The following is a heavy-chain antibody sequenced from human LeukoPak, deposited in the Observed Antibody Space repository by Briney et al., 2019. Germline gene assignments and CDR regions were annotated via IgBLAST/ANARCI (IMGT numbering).Heavy chain of an antibody. Sequence: GGSLRLSCAASGFTFSSYAMHWVRRAPGKGLEWVAVISYDGSNKYYADSVKGRFTISRDNSKNTLYLQMNSLRAEDTAVYYCAKVATITLPYYYYYGMDVWGQGTTVTVSS. CDR1: GFTFSSYA. CDR2: ISYDGSNK. J-gene: IGHJ6*02. CDR3: AKVATITLPYYYYYGMDV. V-gene: IGHV3-30-3*01. D-gene: IGHD5-12*01.